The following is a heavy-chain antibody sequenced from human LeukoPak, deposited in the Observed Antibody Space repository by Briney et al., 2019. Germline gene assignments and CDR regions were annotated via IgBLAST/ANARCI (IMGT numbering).Heavy chain of an antibody. D-gene: IGHD1-14*01. Sequence: PSQTLSLTCSVSGGSISNGGYYWSWIRQHPGKGLEWIGYIYDSGTTYYNPALQSRVTISADTSDNQFSLKLRSLTAADTAVYYCARGGDRRGFDYWGQGTLVTVSS. CDR2: IYDSGTT. CDR1: GGSISNGGYY. CDR3: ARGGDRRGFDY. V-gene: IGHV4-31*03. J-gene: IGHJ4*02.